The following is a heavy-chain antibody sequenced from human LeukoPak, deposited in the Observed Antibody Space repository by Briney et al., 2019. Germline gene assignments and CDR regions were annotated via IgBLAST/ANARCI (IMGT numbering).Heavy chain of an antibody. CDR1: GYTFTSYG. CDR3: ARVRIVVVPAGMPVFDY. V-gene: IGHV1-18*01. J-gene: IGHJ4*02. Sequence: GASVKVSCKASGYTFTSYGISWVRQAPGQGLEWMGWISAYNGNTNYAQKLQGRVTMTTDTSTSTAYMELRSLRSDDTAVYYCARVRIVVVPAGMPVFDYWGQGTLVTVSS. CDR2: ISAYNGNT. D-gene: IGHD2-2*01.